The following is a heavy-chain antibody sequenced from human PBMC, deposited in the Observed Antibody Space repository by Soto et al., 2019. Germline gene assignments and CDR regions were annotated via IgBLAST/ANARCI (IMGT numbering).Heavy chain of an antibody. CDR2: ISISSSDR. CDR1: GFTLRTYT. Sequence: GGSLRLSCAASGFTLRTYTMNWVRQTPGKGLEWVSSISISSSDRYYADSVRGRFTISRDNAKNALYLQMNSLRADDTAVYFCVRGMNPLFGGQGTLVTVSS. V-gene: IGHV3-21*06. J-gene: IGHJ4*01. CDR3: VRGMNPLF.